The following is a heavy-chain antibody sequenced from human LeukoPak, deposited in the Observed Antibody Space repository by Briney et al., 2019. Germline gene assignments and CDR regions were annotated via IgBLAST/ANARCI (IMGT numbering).Heavy chain of an antibody. CDR3: ARASWDIVVVPAAPSYYYYGMDV. CDR1: SYTFTSYG. D-gene: IGHD2-2*01. J-gene: IGHJ6*02. Sequence: ASVKVSCKASSYTFTSYGISWVRQAPGQGLEWMGRISAYNGNTNYAQKRQGRVTMTTDTSTSTAYMELRSLRSDDTAVYYCARASWDIVVVPAAPSYYYYGMDVWGQGTTVTVSS. V-gene: IGHV1-18*01. CDR2: ISAYNGNT.